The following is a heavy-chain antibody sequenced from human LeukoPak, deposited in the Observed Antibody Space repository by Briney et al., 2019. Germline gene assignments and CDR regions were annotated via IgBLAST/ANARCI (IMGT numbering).Heavy chain of an antibody. V-gene: IGHV3-48*03. Sequence: GGSLRLSCAASGFTFSSYDMSWVRQAPGKGLEWVSYISSSGSTIYYADSVKGRFTISRDNARNSLYLQMNSLRAEDTAVYYCARDSGSGWYQAEYFQDWGQGTLVTVSS. D-gene: IGHD6-19*01. CDR3: ARDSGSGWYQAEYFQD. CDR1: GFTFSSYD. J-gene: IGHJ1*01. CDR2: ISSSGSTI.